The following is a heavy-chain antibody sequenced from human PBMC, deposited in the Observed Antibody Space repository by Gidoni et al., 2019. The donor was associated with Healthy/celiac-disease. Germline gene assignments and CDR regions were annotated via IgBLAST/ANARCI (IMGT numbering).Heavy chain of an antibody. Sequence: EVQLLESGGGLVQPGGSLRLSCAASGFTFSSYAMSWVRQAPGKGLEWVSAISGSGGSTYYADSVKGRFTISRDNSKNTLYLQMNSLRAEDTAVYYCAKDRHVLAAAGPEYYYYYYGMDVWGQGTTVTVSS. CDR1: GFTFSSYA. D-gene: IGHD6-13*01. CDR2: ISGSGGST. CDR3: AKDRHVLAAAGPEYYYYYYGMDV. J-gene: IGHJ6*02. V-gene: IGHV3-23*01.